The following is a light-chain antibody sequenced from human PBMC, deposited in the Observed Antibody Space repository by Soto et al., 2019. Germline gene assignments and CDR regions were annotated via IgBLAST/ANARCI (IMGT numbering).Light chain of an antibody. CDR1: SSDIGSYNR. V-gene: IGLV2-18*02. Sequence: QSALTQPPSVSGSPGQSVIISCTGTSSDIGSYNRVSWYQQPPGTAPKLMMYEVTNRPSGVPHRFSGSKSGNTASLIISGLQAEDEADYYCSSYTSTSTVVFGGGTKLTVL. J-gene: IGLJ2*01. CDR2: EVT. CDR3: SSYTSTSTVV.